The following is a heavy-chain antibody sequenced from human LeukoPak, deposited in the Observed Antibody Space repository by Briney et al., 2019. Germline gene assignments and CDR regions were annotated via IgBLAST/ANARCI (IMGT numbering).Heavy chain of an antibody. Sequence: ASVKVSCKASGYTFTGYYIHWVRQAPRQGLEWMAWVNPKSSGTNYAQKFQGRVTMTRDTSISTIYMELTRLRSDDTAVYYCASSEGYTDAFQIWGQGTMVTVSS. CDR2: VNPKSSGT. CDR3: ASSEGYTDAFQI. D-gene: IGHD2-2*02. CDR1: GYTFTGYY. J-gene: IGHJ3*02. V-gene: IGHV1-2*02.